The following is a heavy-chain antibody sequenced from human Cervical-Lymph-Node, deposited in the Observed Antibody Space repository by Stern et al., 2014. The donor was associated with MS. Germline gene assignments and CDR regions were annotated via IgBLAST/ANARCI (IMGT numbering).Heavy chain of an antibody. CDR2: ISSSSSYI. CDR1: GFTFSSHS. V-gene: IGHV3-21*01. J-gene: IGHJ4*02. D-gene: IGHD5-12*01. Sequence: EMQLVESGGGLVKPGGSRGPSCAASGFTFSSHSLNWVPQAPGKGLAWSSSISSSSSYIYYADSVKGRFTISRDNAKNSLYLQMNSLRAEDTAVYYCAVVATTDPPLDYWGQGTLVTVSS. CDR3: AVVATTDPPLDY.